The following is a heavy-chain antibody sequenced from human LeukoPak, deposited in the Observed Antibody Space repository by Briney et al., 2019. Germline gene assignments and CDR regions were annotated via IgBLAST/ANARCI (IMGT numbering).Heavy chain of an antibody. CDR3: TRDGGEVVITYNWFDP. D-gene: IGHD3-16*01. V-gene: IGHV4-38-2*02. J-gene: IGHJ5*02. CDR1: GYSISSGYY. Sequence: SETLSLTCTVSGYSISSGYYWGWIRQPPGKGLEWIGSIYHSGTTYYNPSLQSRVTMSVDASKNQFSLELRSVTAADTAVYYCTRDGGEVVITYNWFDPWGQGTLVTVSS. CDR2: IYHSGTT.